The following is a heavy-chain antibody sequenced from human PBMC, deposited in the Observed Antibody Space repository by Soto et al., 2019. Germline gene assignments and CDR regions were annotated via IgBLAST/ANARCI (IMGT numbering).Heavy chain of an antibody. J-gene: IGHJ4*01. CDR3: VTYSSNYDISSGDF. Sequence: VQLVESGGGIVQRRGLLRLSCTASGVNLSNYWMHWVRQAPGKGVVWVSRSNSGGSNIKYVGSVKGGFTISRDNDRNTLYLQIDSPRVEATAVYIFVTYSSNYDISSGDFWGNGTLVTVSS. V-gene: IGHV3-74*02. CDR2: SNSGGSNI. D-gene: IGHD1-7*01. CDR1: GVNLSNYW.